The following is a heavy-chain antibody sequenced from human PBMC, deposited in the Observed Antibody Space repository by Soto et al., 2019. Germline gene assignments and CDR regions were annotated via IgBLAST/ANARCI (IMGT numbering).Heavy chain of an antibody. CDR3: ARKRTGYYDILTGYHDY. CDR2: IKQDGSEK. CDR1: GFTFSSYW. Sequence: EVQLVESGGGLVQPGGSLRLSCAASGFTFSSYWMSWVRQAPGKGLEWVANIKQDGSEKYYVDSVKGRFTISRDNAKNSLYLQMNSLRAEDTAVYYCARKRTGYYDILTGYHDYWGQGTLVTVSS. J-gene: IGHJ4*02. D-gene: IGHD3-9*01. V-gene: IGHV3-7*01.